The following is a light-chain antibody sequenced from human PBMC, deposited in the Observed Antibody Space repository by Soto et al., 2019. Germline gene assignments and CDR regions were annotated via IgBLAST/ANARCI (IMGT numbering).Light chain of an antibody. CDR3: SSYTSSSTLV. J-gene: IGLJ1*01. CDR1: SSDVGGYNY. Sequence: QSALTQPASVSGSPGQSITISCTGTSSDVGGYNYVSWYQQHPGKAPKLMIYEVSNRHSGVSNRFSGSKSGNTASLTNSGLQAEDEADYYCSSYTSSSTLVFGTGTKLTVL. V-gene: IGLV2-14*01. CDR2: EVS.